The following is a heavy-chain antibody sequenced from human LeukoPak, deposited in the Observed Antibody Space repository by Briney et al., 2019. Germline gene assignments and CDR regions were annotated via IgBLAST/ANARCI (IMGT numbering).Heavy chain of an antibody. D-gene: IGHD6-13*01. CDR3: ARGMRGAAAIFNY. V-gene: IGHV1-3*01. Sequence: ASVKVSCKASGYTFTSYAMHWVRQAPGQRLEWMGWINAGNGNTKYSQKFQGRVTITRGTSASTAYMELSSLRSEDTAVYYCARGMRGAAAIFNYWGQGTLVTVSS. CDR2: INAGNGNT. J-gene: IGHJ4*02. CDR1: GYTFTSYA.